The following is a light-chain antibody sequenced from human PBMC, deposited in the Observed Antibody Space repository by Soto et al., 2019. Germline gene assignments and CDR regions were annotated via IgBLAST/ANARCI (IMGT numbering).Light chain of an antibody. V-gene: IGLV1-44*01. Sequence: QSVLTQPPSASGTPGQRVTISCSGSSSNIGSNTVNWYQQLPGTAPRLLIYNNNQRPSGVPDRVSGSKSGTSASLAISGLQSEDEADYYCAAWDHSLNGRVVSGGGTKLTVL. CDR1: SSNIGSNT. CDR3: AAWDHSLNGRVV. J-gene: IGLJ2*01. CDR2: NNN.